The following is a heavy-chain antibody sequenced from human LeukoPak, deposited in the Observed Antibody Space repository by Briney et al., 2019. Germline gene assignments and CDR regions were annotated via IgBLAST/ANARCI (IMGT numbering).Heavy chain of an antibody. CDR3: ARDFSIAVAGPLDY. Sequence: GGSLRLSCAASGFTFSSYAMHWVRQAPGKGLEWVAVISFDGSNKYYADSVKGRFTISRDNSKNTLYLQMNSLRAEDTAVYYCARDFSIAVAGPLDYWGQGTLVTVSS. V-gene: IGHV3-30-3*01. D-gene: IGHD6-19*01. CDR2: ISFDGSNK. CDR1: GFTFSSYA. J-gene: IGHJ4*02.